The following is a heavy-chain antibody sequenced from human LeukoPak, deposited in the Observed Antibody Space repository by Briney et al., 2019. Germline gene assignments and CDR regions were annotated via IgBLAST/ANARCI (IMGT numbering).Heavy chain of an antibody. J-gene: IGHJ4*02. CDR1: GGSVNSYY. V-gene: IGHV4-59*02. Sequence: SETLSLTCTVSGGSVNSYYWSWIRHPPGKGLEWIGYIYTSGSTNYNPSLKSRVTISVDTSKNQFSLKLTSVTAADTAVYYCARGVRAAPDWGQGTLVTVSS. CDR2: IYTSGST. D-gene: IGHD2-15*01. CDR3: ARGVRAAPD.